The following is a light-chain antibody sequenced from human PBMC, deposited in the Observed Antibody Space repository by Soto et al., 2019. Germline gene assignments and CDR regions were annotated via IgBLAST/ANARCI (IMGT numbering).Light chain of an antibody. CDR3: AAWDDSLSGAV. Sequence: QYVLTQPPSASGTPGQRVTISCSGSSSNIGSNYVYWYQQLPGTAPKLLIYRNNQRPSGVPDRFSGSKSGTSASLAISGLRSEDEADYYCAAWDDSLSGAVFGVGTQLTVL. V-gene: IGLV1-47*01. CDR2: RNN. CDR1: SSNIGSNY. J-gene: IGLJ7*01.